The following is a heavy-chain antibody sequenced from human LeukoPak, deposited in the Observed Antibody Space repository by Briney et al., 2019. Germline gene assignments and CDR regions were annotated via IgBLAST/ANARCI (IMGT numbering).Heavy chain of an antibody. CDR2: IKQDGSEK. Sequence: GGTLRLACAASGFTFSSFWMSWVRHAPGKGLEWVANIKQDGSEKSYVDSAKNRFTIPRDNAKNSLYLRMNSLRAEDTAVYCCAAVGRYSSGWWGYFDYWGQGTQVGVSS. J-gene: IGHJ4*02. D-gene: IGHD6-19*01. CDR1: GFTFSSFW. CDR3: AAVGRYSSGWWGYFDY. V-gene: IGHV3-7*03.